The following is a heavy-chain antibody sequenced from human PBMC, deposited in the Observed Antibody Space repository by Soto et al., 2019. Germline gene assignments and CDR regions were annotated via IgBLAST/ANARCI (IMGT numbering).Heavy chain of an antibody. D-gene: IGHD5-12*01. J-gene: IGHJ4*02. V-gene: IGHV1-69*13. Sequence: ASVKVSCKASGGTFSSYAISWVRQAPGQGLEWMGGIIPIFGTANYAQKFQGRVTITADESTSTAYMELSSLRSEDTAVYYCARGKTDIVATIALGYWGQGTLVTVSS. CDR1: GGTFSSYA. CDR3: ARGKTDIVATIALGY. CDR2: IIPIFGTA.